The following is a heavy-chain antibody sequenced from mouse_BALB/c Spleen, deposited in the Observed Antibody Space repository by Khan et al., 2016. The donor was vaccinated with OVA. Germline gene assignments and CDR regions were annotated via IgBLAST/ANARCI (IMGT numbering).Heavy chain of an antibody. CDR1: GFSLTSYG. Sequence: VELVESGPGLVAPSQSLSITCTVSGFSLTSYGVSWVRQPPGKGLEWLGVIWGDGNTNFHSALRSRLSISKDNSKSQVCLKLNSLQTDDTATYYCAKDRGYYAVDYWGQGTSVTVSS. V-gene: IGHV2-3*01. J-gene: IGHJ4*01. CDR3: AKDRGYYAVDY. CDR2: IWGDGNT.